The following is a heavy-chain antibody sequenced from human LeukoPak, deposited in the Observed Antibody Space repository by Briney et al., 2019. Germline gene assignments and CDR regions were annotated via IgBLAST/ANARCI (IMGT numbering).Heavy chain of an antibody. J-gene: IGHJ3*02. CDR3: AALNWGYIYALDI. D-gene: IGHD7-27*01. Sequence: SETLSLTCTVSGGSISSGDYYWSWIRQPPGKGLEWIGSIYYSGSTYYNPSLKSRLTISVDKSKNQFSLKLSSVTAADTAVYYCAALNWGYIYALDIWGQGIMVTVSS. V-gene: IGHV4-39*07. CDR2: IYYSGST. CDR1: GGSISSGDYY.